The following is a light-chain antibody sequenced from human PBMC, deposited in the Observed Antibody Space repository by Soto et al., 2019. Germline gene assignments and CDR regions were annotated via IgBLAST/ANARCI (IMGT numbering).Light chain of an antibody. CDR3: CSYAGNPYV. CDR1: SSDVGSYNS. V-gene: IGLV2-23*01. J-gene: IGLJ1*01. CDR2: EGS. Sequence: QSVLTQPASVSGSPGQSIAISCTGTSSDVGSYNSVSWYQQHPGKAPKLMIYEGSKRPSGVSDRFSGSKSGNTASLTISGLQAEDEAHYYCCSYAGNPYVFGTGTKLTVL.